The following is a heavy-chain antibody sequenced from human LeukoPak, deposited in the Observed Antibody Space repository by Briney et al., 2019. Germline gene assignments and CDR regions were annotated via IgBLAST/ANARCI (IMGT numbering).Heavy chain of an antibody. V-gene: IGHV4-59*01. D-gene: IGHD3-10*01. Sequence: SETLSLTCTVSGGSISSYYWSWIRQPPGKGLEWIGYIYYSGSTNYNPSLKSRVTISVDTSKNQFSLKLSSVTAADTAVYYCASSGVTLLTSHTWGQGTLVTVSS. J-gene: IGHJ5*02. CDR3: ASSGVTLLTSHT. CDR1: GGSISSYY. CDR2: IYYSGST.